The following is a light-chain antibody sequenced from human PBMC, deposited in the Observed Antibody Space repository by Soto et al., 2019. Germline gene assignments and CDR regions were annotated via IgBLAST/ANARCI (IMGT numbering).Light chain of an antibody. CDR1: SSNIGAHYD. CDR3: QSYDNSLSVYV. J-gene: IGLJ1*01. V-gene: IGLV1-40*01. CDR2: GNS. Sequence: QSVLTQPPSVSGAPGQRVTIFCTGSSSNIGAHYDVHWYQQLPGTAPKLLIYGNSNRPSGVPDRFSGSKSGTSASLAITGLQAEDEADYYCQSYDNSLSVYVFGTGTKV.